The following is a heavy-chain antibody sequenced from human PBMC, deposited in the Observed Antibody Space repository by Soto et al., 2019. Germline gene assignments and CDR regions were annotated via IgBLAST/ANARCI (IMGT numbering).Heavy chain of an antibody. Sequence: PGGSIRLSCAAFGLTLSTSSMNWVRQAPGRGLEWISYIRRHTSSTAYADSVKGRFTISRDNSKNTLYLQMNSLRAEDTAVYYCAASDGVVVVAAIIGVEGMDVWGQGTTVTVSS. D-gene: IGHD2-15*01. J-gene: IGHJ6*02. CDR2: IRRHTSST. V-gene: IGHV3-48*01. CDR1: GLTLSTSS. CDR3: AASDGVVVVAAIIGVEGMDV.